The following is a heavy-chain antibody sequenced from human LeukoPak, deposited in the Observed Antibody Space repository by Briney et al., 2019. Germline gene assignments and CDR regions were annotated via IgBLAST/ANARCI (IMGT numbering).Heavy chain of an antibody. J-gene: IGHJ4*02. V-gene: IGHV3-53*01. CDR2: IFNGDNT. CDR3: ARVTGSYSFDY. Sequence: GGSLRLSCAASGFTVSGYYMTWVRQAPGKGLEWVSLIFNGDNTYYADSVKGRFTISSDNSGNTLYLQMNSLRAVDTAVYYCARVTGSYSFDYWGQGTLVTVSS. CDR1: GFTVSGYY. D-gene: IGHD1-26*01.